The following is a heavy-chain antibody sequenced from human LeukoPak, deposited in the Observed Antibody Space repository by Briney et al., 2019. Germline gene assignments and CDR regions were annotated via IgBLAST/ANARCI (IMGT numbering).Heavy chain of an antibody. Sequence: SETLSLTCTVSGDSINSGDYFWSWIRQPPGKGLEWIGYMHHSGSTNYNPSLKSRVTISVDTSKNHFSLNLRSVSAADTAVYYCATYIATAGLFDYWSQGTLVTVSS. V-gene: IGHV4-61*08. CDR1: GDSINSGDYF. CDR2: MHHSGST. D-gene: IGHD6-13*01. CDR3: ATYIATAGLFDY. J-gene: IGHJ4*01.